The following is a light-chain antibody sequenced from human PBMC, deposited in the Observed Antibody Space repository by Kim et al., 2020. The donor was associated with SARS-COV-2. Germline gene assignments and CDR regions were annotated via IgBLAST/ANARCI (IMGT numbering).Light chain of an antibody. CDR3: QQYNDYLWT. J-gene: IGKJ1*01. V-gene: IGKV1-5*01. CDR2: DAS. Sequence: ASIGDRVTITCRASQSISWWLAWYQQKPGKAPKLLIYDASTVQSGVPSRFSGSGSGTEFTLTISSLQPDDFATYYCQQYNDYLWTFGQGTKVDIK. CDR1: QSISWW.